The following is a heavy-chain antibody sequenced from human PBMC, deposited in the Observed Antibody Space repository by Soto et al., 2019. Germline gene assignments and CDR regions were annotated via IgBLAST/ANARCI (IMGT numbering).Heavy chain of an antibody. CDR3: ARDPGKWELPI. CDR1: GGSISTYY. D-gene: IGHD1-26*01. J-gene: IGHJ4*02. V-gene: IGHV4-59*01. CDR2: IYASGAT. Sequence: SETLSLTCTVSGGSISTYYWSWIRQPPGGTLEWIGYIYASGATTYNPSLESRVTMSVDMPNNEFSLELTSLTAADTAVYYCARDPGKWELPIWGQGTLVTVSS.